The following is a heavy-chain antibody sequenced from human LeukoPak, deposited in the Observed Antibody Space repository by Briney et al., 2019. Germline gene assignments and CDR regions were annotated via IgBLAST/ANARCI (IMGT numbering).Heavy chain of an antibody. Sequence: GGSLRLSCEAPGFTFSSHAMSWVRQAPGKGLEWVSVIGTGTTNTYYADSVKGRFTISRDNSKNTVYLQMSSLRPEDTAVYYCAKRVAAAGRTYYFDYWGQGTLVIVSS. CDR1: GFTFSSHA. J-gene: IGHJ4*02. V-gene: IGHV3-23*01. CDR2: IGTGTTNT. D-gene: IGHD6-13*01. CDR3: AKRVAAAGRTYYFDY.